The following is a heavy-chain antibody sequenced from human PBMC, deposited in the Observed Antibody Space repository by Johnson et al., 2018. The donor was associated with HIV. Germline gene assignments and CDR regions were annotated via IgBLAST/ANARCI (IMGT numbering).Heavy chain of an antibody. CDR1: EFNVSSNY. CDR2: VYSGGRT. V-gene: IGHV3-66*01. J-gene: IGHJ3*02. CDR3: TRVGPVAGTTEFAAFDI. Sequence: VQLVESGGGVVQPGRSLRLSCAASEFNVSSNYMNWVRQAPGRGLEWVSVVYSGGRTYYADSVKGRFTISRDDSKSIAYLQMNSLKTEDTAVYYCTRVGPVAGTTEFAAFDIWGQGTMVTVSS. D-gene: IGHD6-19*01.